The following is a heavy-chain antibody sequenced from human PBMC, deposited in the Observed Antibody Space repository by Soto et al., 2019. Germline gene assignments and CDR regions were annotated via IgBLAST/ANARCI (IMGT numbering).Heavy chain of an antibody. V-gene: IGHV3-66*01. D-gene: IGHD1-1*01. CDR1: GFTVSSNY. Sequence: GGSLRLSCAASGFTVSSNYMSWVRQAPGKGLELVSMIYSGGDKYYADSVKGRFTTSRDNSKNTLYLQMNSLRVDDTAVYYCASRNNPYGTYDYWGQGTLVTVSS. J-gene: IGHJ4*02. CDR3: ASRNNPYGTYDY. CDR2: IYSGGDK.